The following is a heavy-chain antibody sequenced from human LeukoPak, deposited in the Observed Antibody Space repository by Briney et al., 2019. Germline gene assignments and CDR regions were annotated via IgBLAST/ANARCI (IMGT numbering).Heavy chain of an antibody. D-gene: IGHD3-22*01. CDR3: AAYYYDSSGYLG. CDR1: GGSISSTGYY. CDR2: ISYSGST. Sequence: KASETLSLTCTVSGGSISSTGYYWGRIRQPPGKGLEWIGGISYSGSTYYNPSLKSRVTISVDTSKNQFSLKLTSVTAADTAEYYCAAYYYDSSGYLGCGQGTLVTVSS. J-gene: IGHJ4*02. V-gene: IGHV4-39*01.